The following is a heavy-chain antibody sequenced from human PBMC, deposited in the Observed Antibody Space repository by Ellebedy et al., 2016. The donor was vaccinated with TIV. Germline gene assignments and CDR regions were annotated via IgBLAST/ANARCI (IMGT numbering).Heavy chain of an antibody. CDR1: GFAFAGYA. V-gene: IGHV3-23*01. D-gene: IGHD4-17*01. J-gene: IGHJ4*02. CDR2: ISGNGVTS. Sequence: GGSLRLSXAASGFAFAGYAMTWVRQAPGKGLEWVSAISGNGVTSYYADSVKGRFTISRDNSKNTLYLQMHSLRAEDTAVYFCAKDRVMTTVTTSPAFYFDSWGQGTLLTVSS. CDR3: AKDRVMTTVTTSPAFYFDS.